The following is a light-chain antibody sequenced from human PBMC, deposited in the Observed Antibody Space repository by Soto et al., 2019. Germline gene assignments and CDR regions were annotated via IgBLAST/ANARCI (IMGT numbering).Light chain of an antibody. J-gene: IGKJ4*01. CDR1: QGITSW. V-gene: IGKV1-12*01. Sequence: DIQMTQTPSSGSASVGDRVTITCRASQGITSWLAWYQQKPGRAPKLLIYAASSLQSGVPSRFSGSGSGRDFTLTISSLQPEDFATYFCQQTSSFPLTFGGGTKVEIK. CDR3: QQTSSFPLT. CDR2: AAS.